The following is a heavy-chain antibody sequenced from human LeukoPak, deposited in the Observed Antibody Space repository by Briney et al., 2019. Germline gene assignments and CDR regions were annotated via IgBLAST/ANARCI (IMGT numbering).Heavy chain of an antibody. J-gene: IGHJ4*02. Sequence: SETLSLTCTVSGGSISSYYWSWLRQPPGKGLEWIGYIYYSGSTYYNPSLKSRVTISVDTSKNLFSLELSSVTAADTAVYYCARVQRPLDGADYWGQGTLVTVSS. V-gene: IGHV4-59*01. CDR1: GGSISSYY. CDR3: ARVQRPLDGADY. D-gene: IGHD1-1*01. CDR2: IYYSGST.